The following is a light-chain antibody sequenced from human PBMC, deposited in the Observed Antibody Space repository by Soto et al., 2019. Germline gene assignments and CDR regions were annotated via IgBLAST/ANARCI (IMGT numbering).Light chain of an antibody. CDR3: SSYAGTHIV. J-gene: IGLJ1*01. V-gene: IGLV2-8*01. Sequence: QSALTQPPSASGSPGRSVTISRTGTSSDVGVYNSVSWYQQHPAQAPKLMIYDVSKRPSGVPDRFSGSKSGNTASLTVSGLQAEDEADYYCSSYAGTHIVFGTGTKVTVL. CDR1: SSDVGVYNS. CDR2: DVS.